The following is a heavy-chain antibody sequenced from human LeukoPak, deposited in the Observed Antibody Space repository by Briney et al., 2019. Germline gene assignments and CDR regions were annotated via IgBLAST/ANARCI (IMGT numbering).Heavy chain of an antibody. Sequence: GGSLRLSCAASGFTFSSYSMNWVRQAPGKGLEWVSSISSSSSYIYYADSVKGRFTISRDNAKNSLYLQINSLRAADTAVYSCARDGVPNSGFFDYWGQGTLVTVSS. CDR2: ISSSSSYI. V-gene: IGHV3-21*01. J-gene: IGHJ4*02. CDR1: GFTFSSYS. D-gene: IGHD3-10*01. CDR3: ARDGVPNSGFFDY.